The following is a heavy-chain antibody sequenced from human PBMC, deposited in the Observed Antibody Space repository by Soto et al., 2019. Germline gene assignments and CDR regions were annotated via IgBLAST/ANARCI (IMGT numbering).Heavy chain of an antibody. CDR3: AREQIQGRYYYDSSRYFDY. CDR1: GYTFTSYA. V-gene: IGHV1-18*01. D-gene: IGHD3-22*01. Sequence: ASVKVSCKASGYTFTSYAISWVRQAPGQGLEWMGWISAYNGNTNYAQKLQGRVTMTSDTSTSTAYMELRSLRSDDTAVYCCAREQIQGRYYYDSSRYFDYWGQGTLVTVSS. J-gene: IGHJ4*02. CDR2: ISAYNGNT.